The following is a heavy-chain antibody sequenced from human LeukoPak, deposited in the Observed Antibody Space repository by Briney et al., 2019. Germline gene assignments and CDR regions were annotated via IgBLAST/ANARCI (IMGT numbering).Heavy chain of an antibody. J-gene: IGHJ6*03. CDR1: GYTFTSYA. CDR2: INTKTGNP. Sequence: ASVKVSCKGSGYTFTSYAMSWVRQGPGQGLEWKGWINTKTGNPTYAQGFTGRFVFSLDTSVSTAYLQISSLKAEDTAVYYCARVNKGAYYYYMDVGGKGTTVTVS. CDR3: ARVNKGAYYYYMDV. D-gene: IGHD2/OR15-2a*01. V-gene: IGHV7-4-1*02.